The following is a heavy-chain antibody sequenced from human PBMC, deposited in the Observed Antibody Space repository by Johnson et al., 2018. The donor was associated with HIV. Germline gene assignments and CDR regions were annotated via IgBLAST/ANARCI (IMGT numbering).Heavy chain of an antibody. CDR1: GFTFSSYG. CDR3: AKDSANWGGAFDI. J-gene: IGHJ3*02. CDR2: IKSKTDGGTT. D-gene: IGHD7-27*01. V-gene: IGHV3-15*01. Sequence: EVQLVESGGGVVQPGGSLRLSCAASGFTFSSYGMHWVRQAPGKGLEWVGRIKSKTDGGTTDYAAPVKGRFTISRDDSKNTLYLQMNSLKTEDTAVYYCAKDSANWGGAFDIWGQGTMVTVSS.